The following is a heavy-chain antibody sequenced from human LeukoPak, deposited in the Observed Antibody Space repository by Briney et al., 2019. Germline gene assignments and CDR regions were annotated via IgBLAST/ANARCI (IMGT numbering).Heavy chain of an antibody. J-gene: IGHJ4*02. D-gene: IGHD6-13*01. CDR2: INPSGGGT. V-gene: IGHV1-46*01. CDR3: ARDLSTAAGNYYFDY. CDR1: GYTFTTYY. Sequence: GASVKVSCKASGYTFTTYYIHWVRQAPGQGLEWMGIINPSGGGTSYAQKFQGRVTMTRDMSTSTVYMELSSLRPEDTAVYYCARDLSTAAGNYYFDYWGQGTLVTVSS.